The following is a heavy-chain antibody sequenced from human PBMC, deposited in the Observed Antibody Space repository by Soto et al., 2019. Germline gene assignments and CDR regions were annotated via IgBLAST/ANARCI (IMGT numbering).Heavy chain of an antibody. J-gene: IGHJ6*04. D-gene: IGHD2-2*02. CDR1: GFSLYSGGVG. Sequence: QITLKESSPTLVKPTQTLTLTCSFSGFSLYSGGVGVGWIRQPPGKALDWLALLYWDETRRFNPFLKNTLTIAKDTSENLVVLTMTDMGPVDTGTYFCAHYTTNAYFDVWGKGTTVTVSS. CDR2: LYWDETR. CDR3: AHYTTNAYFDV. V-gene: IGHV2-5*02.